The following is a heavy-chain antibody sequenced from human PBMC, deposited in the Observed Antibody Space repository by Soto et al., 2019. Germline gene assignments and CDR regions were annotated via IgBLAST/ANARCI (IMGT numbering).Heavy chain of an antibody. Sequence: QVQLVQSGAEVKNPGASVKVSCKASGYTFTSYGISWVRQAPGQGLEWMGWISAYNGNTNYAQKIQDRVTMTTDTPTSTAYMERRTLRSHDTAVYYCAPHGGNRKGFDYWGQGTLVTVSS. D-gene: IGHD2-15*01. J-gene: IGHJ4*02. CDR1: GYTFTSYG. V-gene: IGHV1-18*01. CDR3: APHGGNRKGFDY. CDR2: ISAYNGNT.